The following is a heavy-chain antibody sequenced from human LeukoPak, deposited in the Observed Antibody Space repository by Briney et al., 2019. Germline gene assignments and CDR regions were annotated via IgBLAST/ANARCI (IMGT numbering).Heavy chain of an antibody. D-gene: IGHD1-1*01. CDR1: GFTVSSNY. Sequence: PGGSLRLSCAASGFTVSSNYMSWVRQAPGKGLEWVSVIYSGGTTHYADSVKGRFTISRDNSKNALYLQMDSLRPEDTAVYYCARANRNDWFVPWGQGTLVTVSS. CDR3: ARANRNDWFVP. J-gene: IGHJ5*02. V-gene: IGHV3-66*02. CDR2: IYSGGTT.